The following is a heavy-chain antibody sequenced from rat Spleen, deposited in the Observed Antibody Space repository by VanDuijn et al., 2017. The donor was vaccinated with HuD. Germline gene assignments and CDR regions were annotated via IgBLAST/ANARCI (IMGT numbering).Heavy chain of an antibody. CDR1: GLTFSDYG. CDR2: IISDGSRT. V-gene: IGHV5-29*01. Sequence: EVQLVESGGGLVQPGRSLKLSCAASGLTFSDYGMAWVRQAPTKGLEWVATIISDGSRTYFRDSVKGRFTLSRDNAKSTLSLQMDSLRSEDTATYYCARRHYGYTDYFDYWGQGVMVTVSS. J-gene: IGHJ2*01. CDR3: ARRHYGYTDYFDY. D-gene: IGHD1-9*01.